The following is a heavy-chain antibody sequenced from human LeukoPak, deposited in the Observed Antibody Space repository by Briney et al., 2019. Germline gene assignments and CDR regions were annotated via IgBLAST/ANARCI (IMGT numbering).Heavy chain of an antibody. CDR1: GFTFSSYS. V-gene: IGHV3-21*01. CDR2: ISSSSSYI. CDR3: ARDQDYVWGSYPVDY. D-gene: IGHD3-16*01. J-gene: IGHJ4*02. Sequence: PGESLRLSCAASGFTFSSYSMNWVRQAPGKGLEWVSSISSSSSYIYYADSVKGRFTISRDNAKNSLYLQMNSLRAEDTAVYYCARDQDYVWGSYPVDYWGQGTLVTVSS.